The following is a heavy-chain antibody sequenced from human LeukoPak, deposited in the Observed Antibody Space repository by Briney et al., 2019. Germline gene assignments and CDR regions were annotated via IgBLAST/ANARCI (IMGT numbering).Heavy chain of an antibody. D-gene: IGHD6-19*01. V-gene: IGHV3-7*01. Sequence: GGSLRLSCVASGFTFGKYWMSRVRQAPGKGLEWVANIKLDGSEKNYVDSVKGRFTISRDNTKNSLYLQMNSLRVEDTAVYYCARDRWRSGWPTDYWGQGTLVTVSS. CDR3: ARDRWRSGWPTDY. CDR2: IKLDGSEK. CDR1: GFTFGKYW. J-gene: IGHJ4*02.